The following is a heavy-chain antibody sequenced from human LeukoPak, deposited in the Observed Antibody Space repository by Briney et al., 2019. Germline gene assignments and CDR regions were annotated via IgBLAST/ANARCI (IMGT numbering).Heavy chain of an antibody. J-gene: IGHJ4*02. D-gene: IGHD6-13*01. V-gene: IGHV3-11*04. Sequence: GGSLRLSCAASGFTFGDYYMTWIRQAPGKGLEWISCISGSGSVTHYADSVKGRFTISRDNAKNSLYLQMSSLRVEDTAVYYCTRRPYSSSWYYFDYWGQGTLVTVSS. CDR3: TRRPYSSSWYYFDY. CDR1: GFTFGDYY. CDR2: ISGSGSVT.